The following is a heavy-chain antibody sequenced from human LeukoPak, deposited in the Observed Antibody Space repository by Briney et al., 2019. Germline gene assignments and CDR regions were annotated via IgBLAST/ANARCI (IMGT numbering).Heavy chain of an antibody. Sequence: GGSLRLSCAASGFSVSNNYMSWIRQAPGKGLEWVSVFYSGGTIVYADSVRGRFIISRDVSKNTLYLQMNSLGAKDTAVYYCARDPHNSGSGRYFENWGRGSLVTVSS. V-gene: IGHV3-66*01. CDR2: FYSGGTI. J-gene: IGHJ4*02. CDR1: GFSVSNNY. D-gene: IGHD3-10*01. CDR3: ARDPHNSGSGRYFEN.